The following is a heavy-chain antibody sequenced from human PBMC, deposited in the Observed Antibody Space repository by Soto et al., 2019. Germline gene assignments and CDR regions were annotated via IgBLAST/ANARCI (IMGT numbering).Heavy chain of an antibody. CDR2: ISDDGSNT. Sequence: QVQLVESGGGVVQPGRSLRLSCAASGFTFSRHAMHWVRQAPGKGLEWVAAISDDGSNTYYADSVKGRFNISRDNSKNTRYRQMNTLSSEDTAVHHCAGEVCYEFWSVFYTHTDYFFDGDQGTQVTVSS. CDR3: AGEVCYEFWSVFYTHTDYFFD. V-gene: IGHV3-30-3*01. CDR1: GFTFSRHA. D-gene: IGHD3-3*01. J-gene: IGHJ1*01.